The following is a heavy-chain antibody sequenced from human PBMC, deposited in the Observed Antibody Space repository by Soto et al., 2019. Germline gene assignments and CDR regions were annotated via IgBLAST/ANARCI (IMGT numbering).Heavy chain of an antibody. J-gene: IGHJ6*02. Sequence: QVQLVESGGGVVQPGRSLRLSCAASGFTFSTYGMHWVRQAPGKGLEWVAVISYDGSNKYYADSVKGRFTISRDNSKHTLYLQMNSLRAEDTAVYYCAKAYREGSSWYLSSYRGMDVWGQGTTVTVSS. CDR2: ISYDGSNK. CDR1: GFTFSTYG. V-gene: IGHV3-30*18. D-gene: IGHD6-13*01. CDR3: AKAYREGSSWYLSSYRGMDV.